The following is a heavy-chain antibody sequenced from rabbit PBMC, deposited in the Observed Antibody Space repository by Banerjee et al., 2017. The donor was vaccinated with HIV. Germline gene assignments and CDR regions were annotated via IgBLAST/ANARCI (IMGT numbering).Heavy chain of an antibody. Sequence: QQLVESGGGLVKPGASLTLTCTASGFSFSSGYDMSWVRQAPGKGLEWIGYIYTGSGSTYYASWAKGRFTISKTSSTTVTLQMTSLTAADTATYFCARGDAVYGAYDYDYYFTLWGPGTLVTVS. CDR3: ARGDAVYGAYDYDYYFTL. CDR2: IYTGSGST. D-gene: IGHD2-1*01. J-gene: IGHJ4*01. V-gene: IGHV1S40*01. CDR1: GFSFSSGYD.